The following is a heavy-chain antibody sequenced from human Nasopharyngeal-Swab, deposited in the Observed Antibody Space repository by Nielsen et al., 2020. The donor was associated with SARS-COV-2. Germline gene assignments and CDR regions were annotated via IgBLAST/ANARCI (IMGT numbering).Heavy chain of an antibody. D-gene: IGHD2-15*01. V-gene: IGHV3-43*01. Sequence: GGSLRLSCAASGFTFDDYTMHWVRQAPGKGLEWVSLISWDGGSTYYADSVKGRLTISRDNSKNSLYLQMNSLRTEDTALYYCAMIGGSVIDYWGQGTLVTVSS. CDR3: AMIGGSVIDY. CDR2: ISWDGGST. CDR1: GFTFDDYT. J-gene: IGHJ4*02.